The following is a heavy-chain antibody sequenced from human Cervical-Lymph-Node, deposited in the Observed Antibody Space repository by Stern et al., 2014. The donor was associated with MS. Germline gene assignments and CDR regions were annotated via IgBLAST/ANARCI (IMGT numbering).Heavy chain of an antibody. CDR1: GYTFTSNK. Sequence: QLVQSGAEVKKPGASVKVSCKAFGYTFTSNKMHWVRQAPGQGLEWMGLINPGGGSTRYAQKLQGRVTMTRDTSTSTVYMELTSLRSEDTAVYSCARDNGGWSVDSWGQGTLVIVSS. CDR2: INPGGGST. D-gene: IGHD6-19*01. CDR3: ARDNGGWSVDS. J-gene: IGHJ4*02. V-gene: IGHV1-46*01.